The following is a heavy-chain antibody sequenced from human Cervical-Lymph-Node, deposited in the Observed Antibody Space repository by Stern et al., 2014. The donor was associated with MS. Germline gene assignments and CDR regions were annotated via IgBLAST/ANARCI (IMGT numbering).Heavy chain of an antibody. CDR2: IVVGSGNT. CDR1: GFTFTSSA. D-gene: IGHD3-22*01. CDR3: AAEPMYYSDSVGAFDI. J-gene: IGHJ3*02. V-gene: IGHV1-58*01. Sequence: QLVESGPEVKKPGTSVKVSCKASGFTFTSSAVQWVRQARGQPLEGIGWIVVGSGNTNYAQKFQERVTITRDMSTSTAYMELSSLRSEDTAVYYCAAEPMYYSDSVGAFDIWGQGTMVTVSS.